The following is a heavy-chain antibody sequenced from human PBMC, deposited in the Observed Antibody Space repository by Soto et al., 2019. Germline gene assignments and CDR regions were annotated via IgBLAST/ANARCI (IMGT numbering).Heavy chain of an antibody. CDR2: ISGSGGST. D-gene: IGHD4-17*01. J-gene: IGHJ4*02. CDR3: AKDRDYGGNWISPGFDY. CDR1: GFTFSSYA. V-gene: IGHV3-23*01. Sequence: GGSLRLSCAASGFTFSSYAMSWVRQAPGKGLEWVSAISGSGGSTYYADSVKGRFTISRDNSKNTLYLQMNSLRAEDTAVYYCAKDRDYGGNWISPGFDYWGQGTLVTVSS.